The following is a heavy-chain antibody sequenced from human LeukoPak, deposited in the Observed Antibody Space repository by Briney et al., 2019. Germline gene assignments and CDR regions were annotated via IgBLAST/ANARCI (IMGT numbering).Heavy chain of an antibody. V-gene: IGHV4-59*01. CDR3: ARDDYGSGSSDY. CDR2: IYYSGST. Sequence: SETLSLTCTVSGGSISSYYWSWIRQPPGKGLEWIGYIYYSGSTNYNPSLKSRVTISVDTSKNQFSLKLSSVTAADTAVHYCARDDYGSGSSDYWGQGTLVTVSS. CDR1: GGSISSYY. D-gene: IGHD3-10*01. J-gene: IGHJ4*02.